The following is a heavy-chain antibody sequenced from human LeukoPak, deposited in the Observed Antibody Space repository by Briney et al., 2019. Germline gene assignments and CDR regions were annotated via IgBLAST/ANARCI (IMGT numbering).Heavy chain of an antibody. V-gene: IGHV1-46*01. Sequence: ASVKVSCKTSGYSFTSYNLHWVRQAPGQRLEWMGIIKPSGGNTNYAQKFQGRVTMTRDTSISTAYMELSRLRSDDTAVYYCARRYSSGWYRFDYWGQGTLVTVSS. CDR1: GYSFTSYN. D-gene: IGHD6-19*01. CDR3: ARRYSSGWYRFDY. J-gene: IGHJ4*02. CDR2: IKPSGGNT.